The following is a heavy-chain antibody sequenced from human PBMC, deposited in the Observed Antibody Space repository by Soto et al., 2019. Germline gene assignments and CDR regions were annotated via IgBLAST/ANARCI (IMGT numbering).Heavy chain of an antibody. J-gene: IGHJ3*02. CDR1: GGSISSGDYY. V-gene: IGHV4-30-4*01. D-gene: IGHD2-21*02. CDR3: ARTYCGGDCYNDAFDI. CDR2: IYYSGST. Sequence: QVQLQESGPGLVKPSQTLSLTCTVSGGSISSGDYYWSWIRQPPGKGLEWIGYIYYSGSTYYNPSLKSRVIISVDMSKNQFSLKLSSVTAADTAVYYCARTYCGGDCYNDAFDIWGQGTMVTVSS.